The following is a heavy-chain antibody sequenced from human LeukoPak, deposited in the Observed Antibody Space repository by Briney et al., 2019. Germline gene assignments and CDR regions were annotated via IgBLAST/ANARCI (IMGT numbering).Heavy chain of an antibody. CDR1: GGSISSSSYY. Sequence: SETLSLTCTVSGGSISSSSYYWGWIRQPPGKGLEWIGSIYYSGSTYYNPSLKSRVTISVDTSKNQFSLKLSSVTAADTAVYYCASYGAGDYWGQGTLVTVSS. V-gene: IGHV4-39*01. CDR2: IYYSGST. J-gene: IGHJ4*02. CDR3: ASYGAGDY. D-gene: IGHD4-17*01.